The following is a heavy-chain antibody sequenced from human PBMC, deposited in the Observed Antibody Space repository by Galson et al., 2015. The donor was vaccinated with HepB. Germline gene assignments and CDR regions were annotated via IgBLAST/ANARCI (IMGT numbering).Heavy chain of an antibody. CDR1: GGTFSNYA. V-gene: IGHV1-69*13. CDR3: SGGDYVPYYYYSMDV. J-gene: IGHJ6*04. D-gene: IGHD4-17*01. Sequence: SVKVSCKASGGTFSNYAISWVRQAPGQGLEWMGGIIPIFGSATYAQKFQGRVTITADESTNTAYMEVTSLRSDDTAVYYCSGGDYVPYYYYSMDVWGKGTTIIVSS. CDR2: IIPIFGSA.